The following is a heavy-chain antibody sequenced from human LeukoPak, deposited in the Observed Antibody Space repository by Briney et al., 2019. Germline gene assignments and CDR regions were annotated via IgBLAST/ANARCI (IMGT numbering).Heavy chain of an antibody. V-gene: IGHV4-31*03. CDR1: GGSISSGSYY. Sequence: SETLSLTCTVSGGSISSGSYYWSWIRQHTGKGLEWIGFIYYTGSTYYNPSLKSRVTISVDTSKNQFSLKLSSVTAADTAVYYCARDRGSGYSDYWGQGTLVTVSS. CDR2: IYYTGST. D-gene: IGHD3-3*01. J-gene: IGHJ4*02. CDR3: ARDRGSGYSDY.